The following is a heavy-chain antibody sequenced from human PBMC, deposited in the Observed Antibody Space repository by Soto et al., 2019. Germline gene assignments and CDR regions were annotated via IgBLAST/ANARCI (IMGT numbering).Heavy chain of an antibody. CDR1: GYTFTGYY. V-gene: IGHV1-2*02. J-gene: IGHJ4*02. CDR2: INPNTGGI. Sequence: QVQLVQSGAEVKKPGASVKVSCKASGYTFTGYYIHWVRQAPGQGLEWMGWINPNTGGIPYAQKFQGRVTMTRETSITTAYMELSWLTSDDTAFYFCARSLSTIGARPDFWGQGTLVTVSS. CDR3: ARSLSTIGARPDF. D-gene: IGHD6-6*01.